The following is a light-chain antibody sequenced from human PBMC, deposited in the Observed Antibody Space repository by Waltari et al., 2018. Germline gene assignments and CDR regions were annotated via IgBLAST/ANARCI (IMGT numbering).Light chain of an antibody. Sequence: QSALTQPASVSGSPGQSIIISCTGTSSDIGRFKYVSWFQHHPGKVPKVVISDDSERPSGVSNRFSGSKSGNTASLTISGLQAEDEADYYCLSYTTSGTWVFGGGTKLTVL. CDR3: LSYTTSGTWV. J-gene: IGLJ3*02. CDR2: DDS. V-gene: IGLV2-14*03. CDR1: SSDIGRFKY.